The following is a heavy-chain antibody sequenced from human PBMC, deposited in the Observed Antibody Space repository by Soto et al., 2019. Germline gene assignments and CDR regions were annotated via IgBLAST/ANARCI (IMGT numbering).Heavy chain of an antibody. J-gene: IGHJ3*02. Sequence: GGSLRLSCAASGFTFSSYSMNWVRQAPGKGLEWVSYISSSSSTIYYADSMKGRFTISRDNAKNSLYLQMNSLRAEDTAVYYCARVSLRFAVVVIAYSLGAFDIWGQGTMVTVSS. V-gene: IGHV3-48*01. CDR2: ISSSSSTI. CDR3: ARVSLRFAVVVIAYSLGAFDI. CDR1: GFTFSSYS. D-gene: IGHD2-21*01.